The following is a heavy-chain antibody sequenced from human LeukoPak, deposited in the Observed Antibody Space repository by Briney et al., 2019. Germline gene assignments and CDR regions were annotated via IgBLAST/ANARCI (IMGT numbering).Heavy chain of an antibody. CDR1: GFTFSDYY. CDR2: ISSSGSTI. D-gene: IGHD5-18*01. V-gene: IGHV3-11*04. CDR3: ARDTESGYGWLRRYYYYYMDV. J-gene: IGHJ6*03. Sequence: GGSLRLSCAASGFTFSDYYMSWIRQAPGKGLEWVSYISSSGSTIYYADSVKGRFTISRDNAKNSLYLQMNSLRAEDTAVYYCARDTESGYGWLRRYYYYYMDVWGKGTTVTVSS.